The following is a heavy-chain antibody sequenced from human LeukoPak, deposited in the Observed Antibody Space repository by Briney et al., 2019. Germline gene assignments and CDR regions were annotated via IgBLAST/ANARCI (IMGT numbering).Heavy chain of an antibody. CDR3: ARHVASSTWSTFDY. D-gene: IGHD6-13*01. Sequence: GESLKISCKGSGYSFTSLWIGWVRQTPEEGLEWMGIIYPGDSQIKYSSSFQGQVTISVDKSISTAYLQWSSLKASDTAIYYCARHVASSTWSTFDYCGQGTPVTVSS. J-gene: IGHJ4*02. CDR1: GYSFTSLW. V-gene: IGHV5-51*01. CDR2: IYPGDSQI.